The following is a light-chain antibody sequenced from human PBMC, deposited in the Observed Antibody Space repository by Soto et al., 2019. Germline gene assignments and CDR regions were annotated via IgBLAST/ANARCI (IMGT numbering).Light chain of an antibody. CDR1: QSIDIW. V-gene: IGKV1-5*03. CDR2: KAS. J-gene: IGKJ4*01. Sequence: DIQMTQSPPTLSASVGDRVTITCRASQSIDIWLAWYQQKPGKGPKILVYKASTLQSGVPSRFSGSGYGTEFTLTISNLQPDDFATYYCQQYASFPLAFGGGTKLEIK. CDR3: QQYASFPLA.